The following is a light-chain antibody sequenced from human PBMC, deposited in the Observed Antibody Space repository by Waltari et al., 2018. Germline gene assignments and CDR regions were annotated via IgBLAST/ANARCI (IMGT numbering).Light chain of an antibody. V-gene: IGKV1-5*03. J-gene: IGKJ2*01. CDR2: KAY. CDR3: QQYNNYPYT. CDR1: QSISTC. Sequence: DIQMTQSHSTLSASVGDTVTITCRASQSISTCLAWYQQKPGKAPKLLIYKAYSLESGVPSRFSGSGSGTEFTLTISSLQPDDFAIYYCQQYNNYPYTFGQGTKLDFK.